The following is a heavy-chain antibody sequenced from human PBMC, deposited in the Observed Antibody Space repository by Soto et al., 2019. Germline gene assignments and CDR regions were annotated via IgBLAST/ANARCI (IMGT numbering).Heavy chain of an antibody. Sequence: SETLSLTCTVSGGSISSSSYYWGWIRQPPGKGLEWIGSIYYSGSTYYNPSLKSRVTISVDTSKNQFSLKLSSVTAADTAVYYCARLSQDYGDYAGHLDYWGQGTLVTVSS. D-gene: IGHD4-17*01. J-gene: IGHJ4*02. CDR3: ARLSQDYGDYAGHLDY. V-gene: IGHV4-39*01. CDR1: GGSISSSSYY. CDR2: IYYSGST.